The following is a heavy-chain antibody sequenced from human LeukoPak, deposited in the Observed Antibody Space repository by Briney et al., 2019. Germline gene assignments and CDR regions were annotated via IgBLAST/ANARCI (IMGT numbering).Heavy chain of an antibody. CDR3: ARGGPKKHDYVWGSYRYMFDY. CDR2: INHSGST. D-gene: IGHD3-16*02. V-gene: IGHV4-34*01. CDR1: GGSFSGYY. J-gene: IGHJ4*02. Sequence: PSETLSLTCAVYGGSFSGYYWSWIRQPPGKGLEWIGEINHSGSTNYNPSLKSRVTMSVDTSKNQFSLKLSSVAAADTAVYYCARGGPKKHDYVWGSYRYMFDYWGQGTLVTVSS.